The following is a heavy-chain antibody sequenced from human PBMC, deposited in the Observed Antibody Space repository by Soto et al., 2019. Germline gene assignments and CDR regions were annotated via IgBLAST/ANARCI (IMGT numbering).Heavy chain of an antibody. J-gene: IGHJ4*02. V-gene: IGHV3-74*03. CDR2: IYSDGSGP. CDR3: ATLNSFRSDY. D-gene: IGHD5-18*01. Sequence: WSLRLSCAASGFTFSNFWMHWVRQAPGKGLVWVSRIYSDGSGPMYADSVKGRFTISRDNAKSTLYLQMNSLRAEDTAVYYCATLNSFRSDYWGRGTLVTVCS. CDR1: GFTFSNFW.